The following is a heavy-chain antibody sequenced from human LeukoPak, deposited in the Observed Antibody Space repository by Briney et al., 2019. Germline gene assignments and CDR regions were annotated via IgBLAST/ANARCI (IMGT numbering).Heavy chain of an antibody. CDR3: ASGDGVTASIAFDI. CDR2: INHSGST. CDR1: GGSFSGYY. D-gene: IGHD2-21*02. V-gene: IGHV4-34*01. J-gene: IGHJ3*02. Sequence: SETLSLTCAVYGGSFSGYYWSWIRQPPGKGLEWIGEINHSGSTNYNPSLKSRVTISVDTSKNQFSLKLSSVTAADMAVYYCASGDGVTASIAFDIWGQGTMVTVSS.